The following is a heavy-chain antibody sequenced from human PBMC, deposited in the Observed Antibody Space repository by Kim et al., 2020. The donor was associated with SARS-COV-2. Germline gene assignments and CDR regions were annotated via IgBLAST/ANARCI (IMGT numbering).Heavy chain of an antibody. D-gene: IGHD4-17*01. V-gene: IGHV3-23*03. CDR3: ARDLKTSTMTSTVNDY. Sequence: GGSLRLSCAASGFTLSTYAVSWVRQAPGKGLEWVSIIPAGGINIYNADPVKGRFTVSRDSSRNTLYLQMNSLRAEDTATYYCARDLKTSTMTSTVNDYWGQGTLVTVSS. J-gene: IGHJ4*02. CDR1: GFTLSTYA. CDR2: IPAGGINI.